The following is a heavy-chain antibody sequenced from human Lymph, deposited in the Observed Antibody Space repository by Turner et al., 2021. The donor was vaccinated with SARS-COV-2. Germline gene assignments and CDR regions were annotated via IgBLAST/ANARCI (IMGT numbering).Heavy chain of an antibody. D-gene: IGHD5-18*01. CDR2: IYSGGSS. Sequence: EVQLVESGGGLVQPGASLRLSCAASAITVSRNYMSWVRQAPGKGLEWVSVIYSGGSSYYAYSVKGRFTISRHNSKNTLYLQMNSLRAEDTSVYYCARDLDTAGGMDVWGQGTTVTVSS. J-gene: IGHJ6*02. CDR1: AITVSRNY. CDR3: ARDLDTAGGMDV. V-gene: IGHV3-53*04.